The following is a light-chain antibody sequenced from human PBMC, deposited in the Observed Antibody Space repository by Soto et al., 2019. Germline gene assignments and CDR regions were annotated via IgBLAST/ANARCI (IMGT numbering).Light chain of an antibody. J-gene: IGKJ2*01. CDR2: AAS. V-gene: IGKV1-6*01. Sequence: AIQMTQSPSSLSASVGDRVTITCRASQGIRTDLGWYQQKPGKAPKLLIYAASSLQSGVPSRFSGSGSGTDFTLTISSLQPEDFANYYCLQDYNYPRTFGQGTKLEIK. CDR3: LQDYNYPRT. CDR1: QGIRTD.